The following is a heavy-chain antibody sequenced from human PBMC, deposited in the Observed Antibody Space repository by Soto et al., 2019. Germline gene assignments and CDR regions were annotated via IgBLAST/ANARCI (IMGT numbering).Heavy chain of an antibody. CDR3: XXXSDGSGNYHEYLFRF. CDR2: ISYLGDT. J-gene: IGHJ4*02. D-gene: IGHD3-10*01. Sequence: QVQLQESGPGLVRPSQTLSLTCTVSGASMSSSAHYWSWVRQXPGKGLEWIGYISYLGDTYYNPPLRSRVXISAXXXXXXFXLXLXXXXXXXXXXXXXXXSDGSGNYHEYLFRFWGQGTLVTVSS. V-gene: IGHV4-30-4*08. CDR1: GASMSSSAHY.